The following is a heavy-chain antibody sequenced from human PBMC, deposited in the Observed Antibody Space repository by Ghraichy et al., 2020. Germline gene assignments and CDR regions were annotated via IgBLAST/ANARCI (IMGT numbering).Heavy chain of an antibody. CDR3: AKWGGSGSYYDYSYYGMDV. CDR1: GFTFDDYA. D-gene: IGHD1-26*01. V-gene: IGHV3-9*01. J-gene: IGHJ6*02. Sequence: SLRLSCAASGFTFDDYAMHWVRQAPGKGLEWVSGISWNSGSIGYADSVKGRFTISRDNAKNSLYLQMNTLRTEDTALYFCAKWGGSGSYYDYSYYGMDVWGQGTKVTVSS. CDR2: ISWNSGSI.